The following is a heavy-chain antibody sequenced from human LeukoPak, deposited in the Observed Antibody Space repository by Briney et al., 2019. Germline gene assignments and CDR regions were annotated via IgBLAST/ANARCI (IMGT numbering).Heavy chain of an antibody. D-gene: IGHD5-18*01. CDR2: IYYSGST. V-gene: IGHV4-59*01. CDR1: GGSISSYY. CDR3: ARGRSMGGYSYGHVPDY. Sequence: SETLSLTCTVSGGSISSYYWSWIRQPPGKGLEWIGYIYYSGSTNYNPSLKSRVTISVDTSKNQFSLKLSSVTAADTAVYYCARGRSMGGYSYGHVPDYWGKGTTVTISS. J-gene: IGHJ6*04.